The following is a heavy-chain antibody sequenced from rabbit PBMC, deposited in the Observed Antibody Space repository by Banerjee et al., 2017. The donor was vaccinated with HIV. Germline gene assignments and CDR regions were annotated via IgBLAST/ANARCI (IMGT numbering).Heavy chain of an antibody. CDR3: ARDLAGVIGWNFNV. Sequence: QEQLKESGGGLVQPGGSLTLTCKASGFTLSSYWMWWVRQAPGKGLEWIACIGAGSSGTTYYASWAKGRFTISKTSSTTVTLQMTSLTAADTATYFCARDLAGVIGWNFNVWGQGTLVTVS. CDR1: GFTLSSYW. J-gene: IGHJ4*01. V-gene: IGHV1S45*01. D-gene: IGHD4-1*01. CDR2: IGAGSSGTT.